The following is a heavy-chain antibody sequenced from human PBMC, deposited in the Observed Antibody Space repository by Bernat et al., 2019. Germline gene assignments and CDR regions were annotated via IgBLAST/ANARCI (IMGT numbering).Heavy chain of an antibody. CDR3: ARARYYDLIDY. V-gene: IGHV3-74*01. CDR1: GFTFTSYW. J-gene: IGHJ4*02. Sequence: EVQLVESGGGLVQPGGSLRLSCAASGFTFTSYWMHWVRQAPGKGLVWVSRFNSDGRSTTYADSVKGRFTISRDNAKNTVYLQMNSLRAEETAVYYCARARYYDLIDYWGQGTLVTVSS. D-gene: IGHD3-3*01. CDR2: FNSDGRST.